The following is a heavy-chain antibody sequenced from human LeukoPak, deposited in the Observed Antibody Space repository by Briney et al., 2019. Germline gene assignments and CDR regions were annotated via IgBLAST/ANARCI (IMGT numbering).Heavy chain of an antibody. CDR2: IYSSGST. Sequence: SETLSLTCTVSGGSISTHYYGWIRQPAGKGLEWIGLIYSSGSTNYNPSLKSRPTMSIDTSKNQFSLKLSSVTAADTAVYYCARRPSRSRPIDYWGQGTLVTVSS. CDR3: ARRPSRSRPIDY. D-gene: IGHD2-2*01. V-gene: IGHV4-4*07. CDR1: GGSISTHY. J-gene: IGHJ4*02.